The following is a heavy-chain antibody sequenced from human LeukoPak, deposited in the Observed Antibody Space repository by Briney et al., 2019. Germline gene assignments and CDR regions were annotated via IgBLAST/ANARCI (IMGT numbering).Heavy chain of an antibody. CDR3: ANEIRPNDY. CDR1: GFSFNRPA. V-gene: IGHV3-23*01. J-gene: IGHJ4*02. D-gene: IGHD4-17*01. CDR2: FSISGDTT. Sequence: PGGALYLSCGGSGFSFNRPALTSVRPAPGEGLEWVSAFSISGDTTYYADAVKGRFTISRDNSKNTVYLQMNSLRAEDTAVYYCANEIRPNDYWGQGTLVTVSS.